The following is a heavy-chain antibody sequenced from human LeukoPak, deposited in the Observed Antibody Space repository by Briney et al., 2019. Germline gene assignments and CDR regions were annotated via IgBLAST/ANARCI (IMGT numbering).Heavy chain of an antibody. CDR3: ARDTGGAVGIGRSFDI. D-gene: IGHD6-13*01. J-gene: IGHJ3*02. Sequence: SQTLSLTCAISGDSVSSDTAAWNWIRQSPSRGLEWLGRTYYRSKWYNDYAMFVRSRITINADTSKNQFSLQLNSVTPEDTALYYCARDTGGAVGIGRSFDIWGQGTMVIVSS. CDR1: GDSVSSDTAA. V-gene: IGHV6-1*01. CDR2: TYYRSKWYN.